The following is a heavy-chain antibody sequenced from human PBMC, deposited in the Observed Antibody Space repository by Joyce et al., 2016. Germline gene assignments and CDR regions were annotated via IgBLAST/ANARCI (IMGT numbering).Heavy chain of an antibody. CDR3: ARGTTVTRMGNWFDP. CDR2: MSSDGSNK. CDR1: GFSFSQFS. V-gene: IGHV3-30-3*01. D-gene: IGHD4-17*01. Sequence: QVQLVESGGGVGQPGRSLTLSCAASGFSFSQFSMVWIRQAPGKGLEWAAVMSSDGSNKYYADSAKCRFIISRDNSKNTLNLQMTGLRSDDTGVYYCARGTTVTRMGNWFDPWGQGTLVTVSS. J-gene: IGHJ5*02.